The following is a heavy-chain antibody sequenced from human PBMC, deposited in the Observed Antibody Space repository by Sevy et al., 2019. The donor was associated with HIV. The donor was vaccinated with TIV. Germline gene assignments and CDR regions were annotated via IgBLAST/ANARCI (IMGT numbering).Heavy chain of an antibody. V-gene: IGHV3-53*01. J-gene: IGHJ3*02. CDR1: GFTVSDNY. CDR2: IYSDGST. D-gene: IGHD3-22*01. CDR3: ANHASDYDSSGYLERDAFDI. Sequence: GGSLRLSCAASGFTVSDNYMSWVRQAPGKGLEWVSVIYSDGSTYYADSVKGRFTISRDNSRNTLYLQMNSLRADDTVMYYCANHASDYDSSGYLERDAFDIWGQGTMVTVSS.